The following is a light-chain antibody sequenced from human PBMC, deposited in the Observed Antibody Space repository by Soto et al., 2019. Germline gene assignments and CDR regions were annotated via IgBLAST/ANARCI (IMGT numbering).Light chain of an antibody. CDR1: ERLFGF. V-gene: IGKV3-15*01. J-gene: IGKJ2*01. Sequence: DIVLTQSPATLSVSPGDRVTLSCRASERLFGFLAWYQQKPGQAPRLLMYGVSTRATGIPARFSGGGSATDFTLTISSLQSEDSAFYFCQSYDDWPFASGLGTRLEI. CDR2: GVS. CDR3: QSYDDWPFA.